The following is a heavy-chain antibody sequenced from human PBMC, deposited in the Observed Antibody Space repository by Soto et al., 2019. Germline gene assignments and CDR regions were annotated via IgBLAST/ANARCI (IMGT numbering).Heavy chain of an antibody. CDR1: GYTFTSYG. CDR3: ARVLDIVVVPAGYYMDV. CDR2: ISAYNGNT. Sequence: ASVKVSCKASGYTFTSYGISWVRQAHRQGLEWMGWISAYNGNTNYAQKLQGRVTMTTDTSTSTAYMELRSLRSDDTAVYYCARVLDIVVVPAGYYMDVWGKGTTVTVSS. D-gene: IGHD2-2*01. J-gene: IGHJ6*03. V-gene: IGHV1-18*01.